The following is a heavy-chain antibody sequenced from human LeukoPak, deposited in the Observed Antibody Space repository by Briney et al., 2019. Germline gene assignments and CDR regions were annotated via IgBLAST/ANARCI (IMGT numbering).Heavy chain of an antibody. Sequence: GGSLRLSCAASGFTFSSYEMNWVRQAPGKGLEWVSYISSSGSTIYYADSVKGRFTISRDNAKNSLYLQMNSLRAEDTAVYYCAREVSFRYYGSGSYDYWGQGTLVTVSS. V-gene: IGHV3-48*03. CDR3: AREVSFRYYGSGSYDY. J-gene: IGHJ4*02. CDR2: ISSSGSTI. CDR1: GFTFSSYE. D-gene: IGHD3-10*01.